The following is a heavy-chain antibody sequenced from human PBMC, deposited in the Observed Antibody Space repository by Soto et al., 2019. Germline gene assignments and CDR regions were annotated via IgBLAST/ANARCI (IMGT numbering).Heavy chain of an antibody. D-gene: IGHD6-13*01. CDR2: IIPIFGTA. V-gene: IGHV1-69*13. CDR1: GGTFSSYA. Sequence: ASVKVSCKASGGTFSSYAISWVRQAPGQGLEWMGGIIPIFGTANYAQKFQGRVTITADESTSTAYMELSSLRSEDTAVYYCATPTREDSSSWYSPYYYYGMDVWGQGTTVTVSS. J-gene: IGHJ6*02. CDR3: ATPTREDSSSWYSPYYYYGMDV.